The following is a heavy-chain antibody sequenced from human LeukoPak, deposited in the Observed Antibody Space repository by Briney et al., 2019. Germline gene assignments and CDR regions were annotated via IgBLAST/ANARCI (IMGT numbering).Heavy chain of an antibody. Sequence: PGGSLRLSCAAPGFTLSGSAMHWVRQASGKGLDWVGRIRSKANSYATAYAASVKGRFTISRDDSKNTAYLQMNSLKTEDTAVYYCTRLDIAVAGHWGQGTLVTVSS. CDR3: TRLDIAVAGH. CDR2: IRSKANSYAT. J-gene: IGHJ4*02. CDR1: GFTLSGSA. V-gene: IGHV3-73*01. D-gene: IGHD6-19*01.